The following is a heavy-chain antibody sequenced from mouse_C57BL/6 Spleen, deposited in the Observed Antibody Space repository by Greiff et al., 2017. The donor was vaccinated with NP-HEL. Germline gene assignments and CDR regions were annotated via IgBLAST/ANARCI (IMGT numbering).Heavy chain of an antibody. Sequence: QVQLKQSDAELVKPGASVKISCKVSGYTFTDHTIHWMKQRPEQGLEWIGYIYPRDGSTKYNEKFTGKDTLTADKYSRTAYMQLNRLTSEDSAVYFCAIRDLYDYAEDWYFDVWGTWTTVTVSS. D-gene: IGHD2-4*01. CDR2: IYPRDGST. CDR3: AIRDLYDYAEDWYFDV. V-gene: IGHV1-78*01. J-gene: IGHJ1*03. CDR1: GYTFTDHT.